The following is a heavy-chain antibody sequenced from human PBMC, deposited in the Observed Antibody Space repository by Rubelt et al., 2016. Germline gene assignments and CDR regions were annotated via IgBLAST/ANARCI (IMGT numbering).Heavy chain of an antibody. CDR3: ARTTLVVTGVFDI. J-gene: IGHJ3*02. Sequence: QVQLQQWGAGLLKPSETLSLTCAVYGGSFSGYYCSWIRQPPGKGLEWFGEINHSGSTNYNPSLKSRITISVDTSKNQFSLKLRSVTAADTAVYYCARTTLVVTGVFDIWGQGTMVTVSS. D-gene: IGHD4-23*01. CDR2: INHSGST. CDR1: GGSFSGYY. V-gene: IGHV4-34*01.